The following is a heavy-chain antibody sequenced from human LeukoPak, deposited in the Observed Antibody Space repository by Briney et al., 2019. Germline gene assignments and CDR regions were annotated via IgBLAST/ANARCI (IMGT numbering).Heavy chain of an antibody. CDR2: IIPIFGTA. Sequence: ASVKVSCKASGGTFSNYAISWVRQAPGQGLEWMGGIIPIFGTANYAQKFQGRVTITADESTSTAYMELSSLRSEDTAVYYCARDPQPAAISGGGWFDPWGQGTLVTVSS. D-gene: IGHD2-2*02. CDR3: ARDPQPAAISGGGWFDP. V-gene: IGHV1-69*01. J-gene: IGHJ5*02. CDR1: GGTFSNYA.